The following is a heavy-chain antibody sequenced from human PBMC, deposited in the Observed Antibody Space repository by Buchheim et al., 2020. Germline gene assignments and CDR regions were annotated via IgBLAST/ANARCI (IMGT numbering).Heavy chain of an antibody. J-gene: IGHJ5*02. Sequence: QVQLQESGPGLVKPSQTLSLTCTVSGDSISSGINYWSFIRQPPGKGLQWIGCIFYSGSTYYNPSLRSRVTISVDTSKNQFSLKLSSVTAADTAVYDCAREGRPNDYESWFGPWGKGTL. D-gene: IGHD4-17*01. V-gene: IGHV4-30-4*01. CDR1: GDSISSGINY. CDR2: IFYSGST. CDR3: AREGRPNDYESWFGP.